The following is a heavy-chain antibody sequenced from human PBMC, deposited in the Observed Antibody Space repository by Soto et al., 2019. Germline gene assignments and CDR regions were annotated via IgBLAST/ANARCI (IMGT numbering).Heavy chain of an antibody. Sequence: ASVKVSFKASGYTFTSYGISWVRQAPGQGLEWMGWISAYNGNTNYAQKLQGRVTMTTDTSTSTAYMELRSLRSDDTAVYYCARGGPNYDFWSGYLEDYYYYGMDVWGQGTTVTVSS. J-gene: IGHJ6*02. CDR1: GYTFTSYG. CDR2: ISAYNGNT. CDR3: ARGGPNYDFWSGYLEDYYYYGMDV. D-gene: IGHD3-3*01. V-gene: IGHV1-18*01.